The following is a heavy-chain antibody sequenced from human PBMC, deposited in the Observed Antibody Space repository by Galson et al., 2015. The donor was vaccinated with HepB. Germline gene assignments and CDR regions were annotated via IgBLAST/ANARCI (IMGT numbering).Heavy chain of an antibody. J-gene: IGHJ3*02. Sequence: SETLSLTCTVSGGSISSYYWSWIRQPPGKGLEWIGYIYYSGSTNYNPSLKSRVTISVDTSKNQFSLKLSSVTAADTAVYYCARDVGDCTDGARCDVGNFFDIWGQGTMVTVSS. CDR3: ARDVGDCTDGARCDVGNFFDI. CDR1: GGSISSYY. CDR2: IYYSGST. V-gene: IGHV4-59*01. D-gene: IGHD2-21*02.